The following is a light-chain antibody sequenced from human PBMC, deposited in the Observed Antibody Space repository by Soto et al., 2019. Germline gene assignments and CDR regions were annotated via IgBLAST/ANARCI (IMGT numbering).Light chain of an antibody. J-gene: IGKJ1*01. Sequence: DIQLTQSPSSLSASVGDSFTITCRASQTIDIYLNWYQQKPGKAPKLLIYTASGVQSGVPSRFSGSGSGTEFTLTISSLQSEDFAVYYCQQYNKWPRTFGQGTKVDI. CDR2: TAS. CDR3: QQYNKWPRT. V-gene: IGKV1-39*01. CDR1: QTIDIY.